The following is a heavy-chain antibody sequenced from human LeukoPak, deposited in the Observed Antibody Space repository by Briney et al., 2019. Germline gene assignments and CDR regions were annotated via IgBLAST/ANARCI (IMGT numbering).Heavy chain of an antibody. CDR1: GFTFSDYY. Sequence: GGSLRLSCAASGFTFSDYYMSWIRQAPGKGLEWVSYISSSGSTIYYADSVKGRFTISRDNAKNSLYLQMNSLRAEDTAVYYCARDRNDYGDYGNWFDPWGQGTLVTVSS. CDR2: ISSSGSTI. V-gene: IGHV3-11*01. D-gene: IGHD4-17*01. J-gene: IGHJ5*02. CDR3: ARDRNDYGDYGNWFDP.